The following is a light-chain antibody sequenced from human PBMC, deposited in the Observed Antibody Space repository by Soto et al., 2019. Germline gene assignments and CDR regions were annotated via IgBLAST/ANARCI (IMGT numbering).Light chain of an antibody. Sequence: EIVLTQSPGTLSLSPGERATLSCRASQSVSSSYLAWYQQKPGQAPRLLIYGASSRATGIPDRFSGSGSGTDFTLTISRLEPEDFAVYYCQQYGSSTETFCQGTKV. J-gene: IGKJ1*01. V-gene: IGKV3-20*01. CDR3: QQYGSSTET. CDR1: QSVSSSY. CDR2: GAS.